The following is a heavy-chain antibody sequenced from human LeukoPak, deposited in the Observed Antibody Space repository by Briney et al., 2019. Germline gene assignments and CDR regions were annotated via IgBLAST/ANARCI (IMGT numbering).Heavy chain of an antibody. J-gene: IGHJ4*02. CDR2: IKQDGSEE. D-gene: IGHD3-9*01. V-gene: IGHV3-7*01. Sequence: GGSLRLSCAASGSFSRYWMSWGRPAPGKGVEGVANIKQDGSEEYYVDSVKGRFTISRDNAKTSLYLQLNNLRAEDTAVYYCAHSTDWSPLSLHYWGQGTLVTVSS. CDR1: GSFSRYW. CDR3: AHSTDWSPLSLHY.